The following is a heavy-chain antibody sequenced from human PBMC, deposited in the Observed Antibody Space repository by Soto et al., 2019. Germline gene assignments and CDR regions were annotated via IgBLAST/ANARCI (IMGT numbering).Heavy chain of an antibody. CDR3: AREHDSSGCDY. CDR1: GFTVSSNY. D-gene: IGHD3-22*01. Sequence: GGSLRLSCAASGFTVSSNYMSWVRQAPGKGLEWVSVIYSGGSTYYADSVKGRFTISRDNAKNTLYLQMNSLRAEDTAVYYCAREHDSSGCDYWGQGTLVTVSS. V-gene: IGHV3-66*01. CDR2: IYSGGST. J-gene: IGHJ4*02.